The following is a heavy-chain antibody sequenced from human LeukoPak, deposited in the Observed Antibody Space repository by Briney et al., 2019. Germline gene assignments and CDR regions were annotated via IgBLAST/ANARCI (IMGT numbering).Heavy chain of an antibody. D-gene: IGHD4-11*01. CDR1: GGTFSSYA. CDR2: IIPIFGTA. CDR3: ARSPSHDYSNYFDY. J-gene: IGHJ4*02. Sequence: SVKVSCKASGGTFSSYAISWVRQAPGQGLEWMGGIIPIFGTANYAQKFQGRVTITADESTSTAYMELSSLRSEDTAVYYCARSPSHDYSNYFDYWGQGTLVTVSS. V-gene: IGHV1-69*13.